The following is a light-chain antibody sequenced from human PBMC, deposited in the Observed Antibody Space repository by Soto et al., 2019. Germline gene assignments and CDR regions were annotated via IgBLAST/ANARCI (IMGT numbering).Light chain of an antibody. CDR1: SSDVGSYNL. Sequence: QSALTQPASVSGSPGQSITISCTGTSSDVGSYNLISWYQQYPGKAPKLMIYEVSKRPSEVSNRFSGSKSGNTASLTISGLQAEDEADYYCCSYAGSSTFYVFGTGTKVTVL. J-gene: IGLJ1*01. V-gene: IGLV2-23*02. CDR2: EVS. CDR3: CSYAGSSTFYV.